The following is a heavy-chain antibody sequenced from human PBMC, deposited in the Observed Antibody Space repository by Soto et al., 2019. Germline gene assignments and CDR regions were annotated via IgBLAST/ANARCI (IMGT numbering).Heavy chain of an antibody. CDR3: ARGAGGSSWYVLDY. J-gene: IGHJ4*02. V-gene: IGHV1-69*06. Sequence: QVQLVQSGAEVKKPGSSVKVSCKASGGTFSSYAISWVRQAPGQGLEWMGGIIPIFGTANYALKYQGTVTITADKSTSTASMELSSLRSEDTAVYNCARGAGGSSWYVLDYCGQGNLVTVSS. CDR1: GGTFSSYA. CDR2: IIPIFGTA. D-gene: IGHD6-13*01.